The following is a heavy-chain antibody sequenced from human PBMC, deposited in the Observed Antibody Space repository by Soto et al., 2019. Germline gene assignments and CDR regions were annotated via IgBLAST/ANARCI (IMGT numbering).Heavy chain of an antibody. CDR3: ARVGTTTEEEPYYYYGMDV. CDR2: IIPIFGTA. V-gene: IGHV1-69*13. J-gene: IGHJ6*02. CDR1: GGTFSSYA. Sequence: SVKVSCKASGGTFSSYAISWVRQAPGQGLEWMGGIIPIFGTANYAQKFQGRVTITADESTSTAYMELSSLRSEDTAVYYCARVGTTTEEEPYYYYGMDVWGQGTTVTVSS. D-gene: IGHD1-1*01.